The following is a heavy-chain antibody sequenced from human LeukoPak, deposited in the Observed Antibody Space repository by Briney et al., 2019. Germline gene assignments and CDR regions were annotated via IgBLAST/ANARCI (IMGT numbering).Heavy chain of an antibody. D-gene: IGHD3-10*01. Sequence: ASVKVSCKASGYTFTSYYMHWVRQAPGQGLEWMGIINPSGGSTSYARKFQGRVTMTRDTSTSTVYMELSSLRSEDTAVYYCARPSPHYYGSGSLDYWGQGTLVTVSS. CDR1: GYTFTSYY. CDR3: ARPSPHYYGSGSLDY. V-gene: IGHV1-46*01. J-gene: IGHJ4*02. CDR2: INPSGGST.